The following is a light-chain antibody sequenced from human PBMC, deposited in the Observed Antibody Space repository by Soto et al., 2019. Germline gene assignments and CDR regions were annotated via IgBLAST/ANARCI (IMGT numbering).Light chain of an antibody. Sequence: EIVLTQSPGTLSLSPGERATLSCRASQSVSRNYLAWYQRKPGQAPRLLIYGASSRATGIPDRFSGSGSGTDFTLTISRLEPEDFAVYYCQQYGSPPWTFGQGTKVDIK. CDR1: QSVSRNY. CDR3: QQYGSPPWT. V-gene: IGKV3-20*01. J-gene: IGKJ1*01. CDR2: GAS.